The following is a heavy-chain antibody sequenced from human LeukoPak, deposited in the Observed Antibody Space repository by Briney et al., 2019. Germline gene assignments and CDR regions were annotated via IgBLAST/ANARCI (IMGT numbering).Heavy chain of an antibody. CDR3: ARDLGIFGDFDY. D-gene: IGHD3-3*01. CDR1: GFSFSNFG. V-gene: IGHV3-30*02. CDR2: IRYDGSNE. J-gene: IGHJ4*02. Sequence: GGSLRLSCTTSGFSFSNFGMHWVRQAPDKGLEWLAFIRYDGSNEYSADSVKGRFTISRDNSRSTLFPQMDSLRSEDTAVYYCARDLGIFGDFDYWGQGTLVIVSS.